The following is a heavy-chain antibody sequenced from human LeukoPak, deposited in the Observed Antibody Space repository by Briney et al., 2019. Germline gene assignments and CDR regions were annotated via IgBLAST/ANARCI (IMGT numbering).Heavy chain of an antibody. J-gene: IGHJ4*02. V-gene: IGHV1-69*13. CDR3: ARGVRFLEWLLYANLAD. CDR1: GGTFSSYA. D-gene: IGHD3-3*01. CDR2: IIPIFGTA. Sequence: GASVKVSCKASGGTFSSYAISWVRQAPGQGLEWMGGIIPIFGTANYAQKFQGRVTITADESTSTAYMELSSLRSEDTAVYYCARGVRFLEWLLYANLADWGQGTLVTVSS.